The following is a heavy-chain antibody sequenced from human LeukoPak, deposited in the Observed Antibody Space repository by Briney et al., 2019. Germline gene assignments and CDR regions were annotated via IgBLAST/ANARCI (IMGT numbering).Heavy chain of an antibody. CDR1: GFTFSSYA. CDR2: ISGSGGST. Sequence: PGGSLRPSCAASGFTFSSYAMSWVRQAPGKGLEWVSAISGSGGSTYYADSVEGRFTISRDNSKNTLYLQMNSLRAEDTAVYYCANRGNSAFDYWGQGTLVTVSS. V-gene: IGHV3-23*01. D-gene: IGHD4-23*01. CDR3: ANRGNSAFDY. J-gene: IGHJ4*02.